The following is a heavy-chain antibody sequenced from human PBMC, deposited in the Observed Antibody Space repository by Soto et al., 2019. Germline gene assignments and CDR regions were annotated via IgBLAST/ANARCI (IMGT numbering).Heavy chain of an antibody. Sequence: ASVKVSCKASGYTFTSYAMHWVRQAPGQGLEWMGWINAGNGNTKYSQKFQGRVTITRDTSASTAYMELSSLRSEDTAVYYCARGEFLSYDDYWGQGTLVTVSS. CDR2: INAGNGNT. J-gene: IGHJ4*02. CDR1: GYTFTSYA. V-gene: IGHV1-3*01. D-gene: IGHD3-16*01. CDR3: ARGEFLSYDDY.